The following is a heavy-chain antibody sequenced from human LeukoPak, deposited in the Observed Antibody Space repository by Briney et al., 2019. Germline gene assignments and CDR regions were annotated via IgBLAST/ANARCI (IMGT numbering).Heavy chain of an antibody. J-gene: IGHJ4*02. CDR3: AREPTTVTTDASFDY. CDR2: ISSSGTNI. CDR1: GFTFSSYS. Sequence: TGGSLRLSCAVSGFTFSSYSMNWVRQAPGKGLEWVSYISSSGTNIYYADSVKGRFTISRDNAKNSLYLQMNSLRAEDTAVYYCAREPTTVTTDASFDYWGQGTLVTVSS. V-gene: IGHV3-48*04. D-gene: IGHD4-17*01.